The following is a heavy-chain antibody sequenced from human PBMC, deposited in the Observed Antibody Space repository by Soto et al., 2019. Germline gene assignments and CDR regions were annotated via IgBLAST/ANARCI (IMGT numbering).Heavy chain of an antibody. J-gene: IGHJ1*01. V-gene: IGHV3-11*03. Sequence: GGSLRLSCVASGFIFSDYYMSWIRQAPGKGLECVAYISVSSTYANYADSVEGRFTISRDNAENSLFLQMNSLRVEDSAVYFCASGYYYDSFQHWGQGTLVTVSS. CDR2: ISVSSTYA. D-gene: IGHD3-22*01. CDR3: ASGYYYDSFQH. CDR1: GFIFSDYY.